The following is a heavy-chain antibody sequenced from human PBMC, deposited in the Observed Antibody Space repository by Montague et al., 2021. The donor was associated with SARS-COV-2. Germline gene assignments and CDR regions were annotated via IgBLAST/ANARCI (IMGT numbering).Heavy chain of an antibody. CDR2: IKQDGSEK. CDR1: GFTFSSYW. J-gene: IGHJ4*02. CDR3: ASRYCSGPRCYSGTYYYFDY. Sequence: SLRLSCAASGFTFSSYWMTWVRQAPGKGLEWVANIKQDGSEKYYVDSVKGRFTISRDNAKNPLYLQMDSLRAEDTAVYYCASRYCSGPRCYSGTYYYFDYWGQGALVTVSS. D-gene: IGHD2-2*02. V-gene: IGHV3-7*01.